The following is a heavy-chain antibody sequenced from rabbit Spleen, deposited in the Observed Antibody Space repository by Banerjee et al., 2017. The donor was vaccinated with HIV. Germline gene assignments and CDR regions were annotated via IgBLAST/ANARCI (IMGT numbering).Heavy chain of an antibody. CDR3: ARDLVGVIGWNFYL. Sequence: QSLEESGGGLVQPGASLTLTCTASGFTISGYHICWVRQAPGKGLEWIACIYADNGNTAYARWAKGRFTISKTSSTTVTLQMTSLTAADTATYVCARDLVGVIGWNFYLWGQGTLVTVS. J-gene: IGHJ4*01. CDR2: IYADNGNT. V-gene: IGHV1S40*01. CDR1: GFTISGYH. D-gene: IGHD1-1*01.